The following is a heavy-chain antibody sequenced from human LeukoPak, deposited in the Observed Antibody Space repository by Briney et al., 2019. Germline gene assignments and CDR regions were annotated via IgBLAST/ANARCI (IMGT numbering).Heavy chain of an antibody. CDR1: GFTFGEYG. CDR3: AKIFGVVIVGYFDY. Sequence: GGSLRLSCAGSGFTFGEYGMHWVRQAPGKGLEWVAFIRYDGSNKYYADSVKGRFTISRDNSKNTLYLQMNSLRAEDTAVYYCAKIFGVVIVGYFDYWGQGTLVTVSS. CDR2: IRYDGSNK. J-gene: IGHJ4*02. D-gene: IGHD3-3*01. V-gene: IGHV3-30*02.